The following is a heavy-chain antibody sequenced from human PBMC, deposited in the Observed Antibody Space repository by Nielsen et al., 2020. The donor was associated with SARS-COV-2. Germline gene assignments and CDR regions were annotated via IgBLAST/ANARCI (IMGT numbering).Heavy chain of an antibody. Sequence: SETLSLTCTVSGGSISSGSYYWRWIRQPAGKGLEWIGRIYTSGSTNYNPSLKSRVTISVDTYKNQFSLKLSSVTDADTAVYYCARVVVSHRYYYGMDVWCQGTTVTVSS. CDR3: ARVVVSHRYYYGMDV. D-gene: IGHD4-23*01. CDR2: IYTSGST. J-gene: IGHJ6*02. CDR1: GGSISSGSYY. V-gene: IGHV4-61*02.